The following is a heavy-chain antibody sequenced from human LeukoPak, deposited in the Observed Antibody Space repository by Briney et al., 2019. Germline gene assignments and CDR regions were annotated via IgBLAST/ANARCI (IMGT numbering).Heavy chain of an antibody. CDR2: INPTSGSA. CDR1: GYTFSGYS. D-gene: IGHD3-10*01. V-gene: IGHV1-46*01. CDR3: ARDWAHGSFAY. J-gene: IGHJ4*02. Sequence: ASVKVSCKASGYTFSGYSMHWVRQAPGQGPEWMGMINPTSGSATYAQKFQGSVTMTRDTSTSTLYMELSSLRSDDTAVYYCARDWAHGSFAYWSQGTPVIVSS.